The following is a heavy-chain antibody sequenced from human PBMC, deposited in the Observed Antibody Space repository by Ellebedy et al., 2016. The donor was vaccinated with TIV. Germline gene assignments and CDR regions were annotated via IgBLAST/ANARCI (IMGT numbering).Heavy chain of an antibody. CDR1: AFTFADYA. Sequence: GGSLRLSXAASAFTFADYAMHWVRQAPGKGLEWVSGISWRGHYIGYADSVRGRFTISRGNAKNSLYLQMNSLRIEDTAVYYCTKDLLRGIWGGSGRDYWGQGTLVTVSS. J-gene: IGHJ4*02. V-gene: IGHV3-9*01. D-gene: IGHD7-27*01. CDR3: TKDLLRGIWGGSGRDY. CDR2: ISWRGHYI.